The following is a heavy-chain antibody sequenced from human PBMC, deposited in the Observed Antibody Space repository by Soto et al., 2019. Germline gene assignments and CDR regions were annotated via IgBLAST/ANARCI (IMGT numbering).Heavy chain of an antibody. CDR2: LSGSGGTT. Sequence: GGSLRLSCTVSGVTFSNYAMNWVRQAPGKGLEWVSSLSGSGGTTYYADSVKGQFIISRDNSKNTLYLLMNSLRAEDTALYYCAKQRADYGSGADTFYFDSWGQGALVTVSS. J-gene: IGHJ4*02. V-gene: IGHV3-23*01. CDR3: AKQRADYGSGADTFYFDS. CDR1: GVTFSNYA. D-gene: IGHD3-10*01.